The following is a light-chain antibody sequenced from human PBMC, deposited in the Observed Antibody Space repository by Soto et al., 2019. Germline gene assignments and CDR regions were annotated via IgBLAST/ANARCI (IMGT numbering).Light chain of an antibody. CDR1: QSVTTR. Sequence: IVLTQSPGTLSLSPGERVTLSCRASQSVTTRLSWYQHKPGQAPTLLMSGASNRASGVPVRFSGSGSGTDFTLTRTRLEPEDVALYYWQQDGGSPITFGLGTRLENK. J-gene: IGKJ5*01. V-gene: IGKV3-20*01. CDR3: QQDGGSPIT. CDR2: GAS.